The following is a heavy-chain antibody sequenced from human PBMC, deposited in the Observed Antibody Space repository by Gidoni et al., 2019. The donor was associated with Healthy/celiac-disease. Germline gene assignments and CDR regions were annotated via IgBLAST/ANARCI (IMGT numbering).Heavy chain of an antibody. V-gene: IGHV1-3*01. CDR2: INAGNGNT. CDR3: ARSITMVRGVILYFDY. Sequence: QVQLVQSGAEGKKPGASVKVSCQASGYTFTSDAMHWVRQAPGQRLEWMGWINAGNGNTKYSQKFQGRVTITRDTSASTAYMELSSLRSEDTAVYYCARSITMVRGVILYFDYWGQGTLVTVSS. J-gene: IGHJ4*02. CDR1: GYTFTSDA. D-gene: IGHD3-10*01.